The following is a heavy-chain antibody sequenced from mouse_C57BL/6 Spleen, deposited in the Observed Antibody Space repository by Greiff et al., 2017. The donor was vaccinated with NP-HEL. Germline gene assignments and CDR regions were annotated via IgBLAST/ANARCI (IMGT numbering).Heavy chain of an antibody. V-gene: IGHV1-18*01. D-gene: IGHD1-1*01. J-gene: IGHJ4*01. CDR2: INPNNGGT. CDR1: GYTFTDYN. Sequence: VHVKQSGPELVKPGASVKIPCKASGYTFTDYNMDWVKQSHGKSLEWIGDINPNNGGTIYNQKFKGKATLTVDKSSSTAYMELRSLTSEDTAVYYCARSYYGSKYYYAMDYWGQGTSVTVSS. CDR3: ARSYYGSKYYYAMDY.